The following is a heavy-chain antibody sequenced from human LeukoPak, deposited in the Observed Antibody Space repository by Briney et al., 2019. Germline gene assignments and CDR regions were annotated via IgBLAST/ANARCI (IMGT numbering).Heavy chain of an antibody. D-gene: IGHD1/OR15-1a*01. V-gene: IGHV3-7*01. J-gene: IGHJ4*02. CDR3: AIARWNSGLYYFDY. CDR1: GFTFSNYG. CDR2: IKHDGSEK. Sequence: GGSLRLSCAVSGFTFSNYGMTWVRQAPGKGLEWVAKIKHDGSEKYYVDSVKGRFTISRDNAKSSLYLQMSDLRAEDSAIYYCAIARWNSGLYYFDYWGQGTLVTVSS.